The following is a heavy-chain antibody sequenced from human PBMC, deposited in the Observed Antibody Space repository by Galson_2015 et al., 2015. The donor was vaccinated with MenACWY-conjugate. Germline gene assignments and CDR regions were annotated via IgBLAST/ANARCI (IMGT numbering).Heavy chain of an antibody. D-gene: IGHD3/OR15-3a*01. J-gene: IGHJ4*02. V-gene: IGHV3-7*01. CDR2: INPEGSRG. CDR3: AAWTADDNY. CDR1: GFTFGNSW. Sequence: SLRLSCAASGFTFGNSWMNWIRQAPGSGLEWVANINPEGSRGTYVDSVKGRFTISRDNAENSAYLEMNCLRPEDTAVFYCAAWTADDNYWAQGTLVTVSS.